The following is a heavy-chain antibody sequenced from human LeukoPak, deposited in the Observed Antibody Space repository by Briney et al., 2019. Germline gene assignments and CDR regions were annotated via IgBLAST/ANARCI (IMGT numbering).Heavy chain of an antibody. Sequence: SETLSLTCTVSGYSISSGYYWGCIRQPPGKGLEGFGSIYHSGSTYYNPSLKRRVTISVDTSKNQFSLKLSSVTTADTAVYYRARCYYDSSGYYYDAFDIWGQGTMVTVSS. CDR3: ARCYYDSSGYYYDAFDI. CDR2: IYHSGST. J-gene: IGHJ3*02. CDR1: GYSISSGYY. D-gene: IGHD3-22*01. V-gene: IGHV4-38-2*02.